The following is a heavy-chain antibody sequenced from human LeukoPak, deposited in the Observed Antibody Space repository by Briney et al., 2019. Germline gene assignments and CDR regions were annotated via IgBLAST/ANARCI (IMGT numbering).Heavy chain of an antibody. CDR1: GGSFSGYY. D-gene: IGHD3-22*01. CDR2: ITHSGST. V-gene: IGHV4-34*01. CDR3: ARGTYNYDQYYFDD. J-gene: IGHJ4*02. Sequence: PSETLSLTCAVYGGSFSGYYWSWIRQSPGKGLEWIGEITHSGSTNYSPSLRRRVAMSVDTSNNQFSLTLNSVSAADTAVYYCARGTYNYDQYYFDDWGQGSLVTVSP.